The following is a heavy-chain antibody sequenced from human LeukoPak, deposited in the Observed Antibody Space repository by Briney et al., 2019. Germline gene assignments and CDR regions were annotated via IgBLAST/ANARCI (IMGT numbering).Heavy chain of an antibody. CDR3: ARDPKGQRISKRNWFDP. V-gene: IGHV3-11*01. J-gene: IGHJ5*02. D-gene: IGHD3-3*02. CDR1: GFTFSDYY. CDR2: ISSSGSTI. Sequence: GGSLRLSCAASGFTFSDYYMSWIRQAPGKGLEWVSYISSSGSTIYYADSVKGRFTISRDNAKNSLYLQMNSLRAEDTAVYYCARDPKGQRISKRNWFDPWGQGTLVTVSS.